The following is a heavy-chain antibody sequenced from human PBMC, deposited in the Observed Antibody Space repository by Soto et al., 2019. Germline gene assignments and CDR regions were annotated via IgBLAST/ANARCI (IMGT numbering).Heavy chain of an antibody. J-gene: IGHJ4*02. CDR2: IYHSGST. V-gene: IGHV4-30-2*01. Sequence: PSETLSLTCAVSGGSISSGGYSWSWIRQPPGKGLEWIGYIYHSGSTYYNPSLKSRVTISVDRSKNQFSLKLSSVTAADTAVYYCARDTPPDYWGQGTLVTVSS. CDR1: GGSISSGGYS. CDR3: ARDTPPDY.